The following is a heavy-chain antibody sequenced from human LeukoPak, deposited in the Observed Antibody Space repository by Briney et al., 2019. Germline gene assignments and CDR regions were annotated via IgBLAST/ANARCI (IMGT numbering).Heavy chain of an antibody. J-gene: IGHJ4*02. Sequence: GGSLRLSCSASGFTCSYFAMHWVRQAPGKGLESVSAISSNGGRSYHADSVKGRFTISRDNSKNTLYLQMNSLRAEDTAVYYCAKSFAVAGSRPPDYWGQGTLVTVSS. CDR3: AKSFAVAGSRPPDY. CDR2: ISSNGGRS. V-gene: IGHV3-64*04. D-gene: IGHD6-13*01. CDR1: GFTCSYFA.